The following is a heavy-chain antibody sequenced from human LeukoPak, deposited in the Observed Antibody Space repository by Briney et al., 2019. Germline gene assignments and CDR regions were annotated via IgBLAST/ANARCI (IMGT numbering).Heavy chain of an antibody. CDR2: IYYSGST. Sequence: PSETLSLTCTVSGGSISSGDYYWSWIRQPPGKGLEWIGYIYYSGSTYYNPSLKSRVTISVDTSKNQFSLKLSSVTAADTAVYYCARGGSVHYFDYWGQGTLVTVSS. D-gene: IGHD3-16*01. V-gene: IGHV4-30-4*08. CDR1: GGSISSGDYY. J-gene: IGHJ4*02. CDR3: ARGGSVHYFDY.